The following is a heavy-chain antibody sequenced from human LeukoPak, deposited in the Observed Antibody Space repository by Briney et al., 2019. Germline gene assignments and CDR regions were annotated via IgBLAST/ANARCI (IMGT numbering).Heavy chain of an antibody. CDR3: ARDYVGVAGTFDY. Sequence: SQTLSLTCAVYGGSFSGYYWSWIRQPPGKGLEWIGEINHSGSTNYNPSLKSRVTISLDTSKNQFSLRLSSVTAADTAVYYCARDYVGVAGTFDYWGQGTLVTVSS. CDR1: GGSFSGYY. D-gene: IGHD6-19*01. V-gene: IGHV4-34*01. J-gene: IGHJ4*02. CDR2: INHSGST.